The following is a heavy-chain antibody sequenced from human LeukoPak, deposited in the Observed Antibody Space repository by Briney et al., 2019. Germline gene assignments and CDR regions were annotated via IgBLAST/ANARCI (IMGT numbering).Heavy chain of an antibody. Sequence: SETLSLTCAVYGGSFSGYYWSWIRQPPGKGLEWNGEINHSGSTNYNPSLKTRVTISVDTPKNQFSLKLSSVTAADTAVYYCAREKGVVPAAIEFDYWGQGTLVTVSS. CDR2: INHSGST. CDR1: GGSFSGYY. V-gene: IGHV4-34*01. D-gene: IGHD2-2*01. CDR3: AREKGVVPAAIEFDY. J-gene: IGHJ4*02.